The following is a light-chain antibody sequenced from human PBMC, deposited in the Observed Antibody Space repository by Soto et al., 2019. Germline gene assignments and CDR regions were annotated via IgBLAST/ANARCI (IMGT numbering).Light chain of an antibody. Sequence: DVVLTQSPLSLPVTLGQPASISCRSSQSLVHSDGIFYLTWFQQRPGQSPRRLIYKVSNRDYGVPDRFSGSLSGADFTLEISRVESEDVGVYYCMQGSRWAYTFGQGTKLEIK. CDR3: MQGSRWAYT. CDR2: KVS. V-gene: IGKV2-30*02. J-gene: IGKJ2*01. CDR1: QSLVHSDGIFY.